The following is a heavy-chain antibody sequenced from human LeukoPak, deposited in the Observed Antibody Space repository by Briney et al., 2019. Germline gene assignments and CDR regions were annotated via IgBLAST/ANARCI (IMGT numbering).Heavy chain of an antibody. CDR2: IYYSGST. CDR3: ARGSAGSLYFDY. D-gene: IGHD3-10*01. CDR1: GGSISSSSYY. V-gene: IGHV4-39*01. Sequence: SETLSLTCTVSGGSISSSSYYWGWIRQPPGKGLEWIGSIYYSGSTYYNPSLKSRVTISVDTSKNQFSLKLSSVTAADTAVYYCARGSAGSLYFDYWGQGTLVTVSS. J-gene: IGHJ4*02.